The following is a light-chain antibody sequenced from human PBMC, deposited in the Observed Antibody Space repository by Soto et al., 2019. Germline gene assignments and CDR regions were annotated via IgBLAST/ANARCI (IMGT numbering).Light chain of an antibody. J-gene: IGKJ1*01. CDR1: QSVSSNY. CDR3: LYYCSTQWT. V-gene: IGKV3-20*01. CDR2: SAF. Sequence: EIVLTQSPGTLSLSPGERGTLSCRASQSVSSNYLAWYQQTPGQAPRLLIYSAFSRATGIPDRFSGSGSGTDFPLSISRVEPEDFAVYYCLYYCSTQWTVGQGTKVDIK.